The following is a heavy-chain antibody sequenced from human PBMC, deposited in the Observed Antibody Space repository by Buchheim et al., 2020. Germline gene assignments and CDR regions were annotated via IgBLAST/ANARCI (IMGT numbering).Heavy chain of an antibody. CDR3: AKEVASLGTRFDY. CDR2: VSGRGATT. D-gene: IGHD2-15*01. J-gene: IGHJ4*02. V-gene: IGHV3-23*04. Sequence: EVQLVESGGGLVQPGGSLRLSCAASGFTFSNYAISWVRQAPGKGLEWVSVVSGRGATTYYADSVKGRFTISRDNSNNTLYLQMNSLTAEDTAVYYCAKEVASLGTRFDYWGQGTL. CDR1: GFTFSNYA.